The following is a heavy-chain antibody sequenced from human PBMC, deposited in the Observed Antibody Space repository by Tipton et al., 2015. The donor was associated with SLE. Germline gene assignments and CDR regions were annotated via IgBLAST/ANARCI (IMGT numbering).Heavy chain of an antibody. Sequence: QLVQSGAEVKKPGASVKVSCKASGYTFNTYGFTWVRQAPGQGLEWLGWISAYNGNTNYAQKLQGRVTLTTDTSTSTAYMEVRRLRSDDTAVYFCARVRGVAAAGKTNWYFDLWGRGTLVTVSS. J-gene: IGHJ2*01. CDR3: ARVRGVAAAGKTNWYFDL. CDR2: ISAYNGNT. V-gene: IGHV1-18*01. CDR1: GYTFNTYG. D-gene: IGHD6-13*01.